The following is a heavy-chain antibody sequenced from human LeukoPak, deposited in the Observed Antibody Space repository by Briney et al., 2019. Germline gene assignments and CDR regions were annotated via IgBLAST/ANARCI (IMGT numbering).Heavy chain of an antibody. D-gene: IGHD1-26*01. CDR2: INWNGGST. CDR3: ARDEDPIVGRTDDAFDI. CDR1: GFTFDDYG. J-gene: IGHJ3*02. V-gene: IGHV3-20*04. Sequence: GGSLRLSCAASGFTFDDYGMSWVRQAPGKGLEWVSGINWNGGSTGYADSVKGRFTISRDNAKNSLYLQMNSLRAEDTALYYCARDEDPIVGRTDDAFDIWGQGTMVTVSS.